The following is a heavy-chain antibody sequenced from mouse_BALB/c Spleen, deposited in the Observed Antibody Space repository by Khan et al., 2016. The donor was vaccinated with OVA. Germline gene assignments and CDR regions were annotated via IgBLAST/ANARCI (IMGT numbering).Heavy chain of an antibody. D-gene: IGHD1-2*01. CDR1: GISLTSYG. CDR3: ARDTTATPY. J-gene: IGHJ3*01. Sequence: QMQLEESGPGLVAPSQSLSITCTVSGISLTSYGVHWVRQPPGKGLEWLGIIWAGGSTNYNSAPMSRLSISKDNSKSQVFLKMNSLQTDDTAMYYCARDTTATPYWGQGTLVTVSA. V-gene: IGHV2-9*02. CDR2: IWAGGST.